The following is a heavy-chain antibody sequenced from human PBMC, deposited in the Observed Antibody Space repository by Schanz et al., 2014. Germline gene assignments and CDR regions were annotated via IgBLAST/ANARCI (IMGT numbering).Heavy chain of an antibody. D-gene: IGHD3-3*01. Sequence: VQLVESGGGVVQPGRSLRLSCAASGFTFSGYGMHWVRQAPGKGLEWISYVSSYDTTVSYADSVKGRFTISRDNAKNSVYLQMNSLRVEDTAVYYCARYGFRKFGVVYGLAVWGQGTTVTVS. V-gene: IGHV3-48*04. J-gene: IGHJ6*02. CDR3: ARYGFRKFGVVYGLAV. CDR1: GFTFSGYG. CDR2: VSSYDTTV.